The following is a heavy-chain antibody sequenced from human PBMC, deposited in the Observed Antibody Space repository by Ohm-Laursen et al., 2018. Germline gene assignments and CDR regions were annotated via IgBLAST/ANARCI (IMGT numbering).Heavy chain of an antibody. CDR1: GDSISSYY. CDR3: ARGGRSYYDSSGFD. Sequence: SQTLSLTCTVSGDSISSYYWSWIRRPPGKGLEWIGYIYYTGSTNYNPSLKSRVTISLDTSKNQFSLKLSSVTAADTAVYYCARGGRSYYDSSGFDWGQGTLVTVSS. J-gene: IGHJ4*02. D-gene: IGHD3-22*01. CDR2: IYYTGST. V-gene: IGHV4-59*01.